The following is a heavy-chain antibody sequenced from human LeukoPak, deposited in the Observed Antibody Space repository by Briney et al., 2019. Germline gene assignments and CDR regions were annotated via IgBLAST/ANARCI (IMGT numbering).Heavy chain of an antibody. J-gene: IGHJ3*02. CDR2: IYYTGTT. V-gene: IGHV4-59*11. D-gene: IGHD2-21*02. CDR3: ARLLNNDNAGDPDTFDM. Sequence: PSETLSLACTVSSGSISSHCWSWIRQSPERGLEWIGFIYYTGTTRYNPSLRGRVTMSVDSSRNHFSLKLTSMTAADTALYYCARLLNNDNAGDPDTFDMWGQGTMVTVSS. CDR1: SGSISSHC.